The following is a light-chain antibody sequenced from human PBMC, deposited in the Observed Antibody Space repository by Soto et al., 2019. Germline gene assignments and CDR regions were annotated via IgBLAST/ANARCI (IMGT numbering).Light chain of an antibody. CDR2: RTS. CDR1: QSISSN. Sequence: EIVMTQSPLSLPVTPGEPASISCRASQSISSNLAWYQQKPGQAPRLLMFRTSSRATGFPARFSGSGSGTEFNLTISSLQSEDFGVYYCQQYNNWPRATFGGGTKVDIK. J-gene: IGKJ4*01. CDR3: QQYNNWPRAT. V-gene: IGKV3-15*01.